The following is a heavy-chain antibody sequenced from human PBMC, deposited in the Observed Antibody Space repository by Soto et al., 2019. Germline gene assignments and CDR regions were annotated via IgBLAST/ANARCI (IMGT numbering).Heavy chain of an antibody. D-gene: IGHD2-2*01. Sequence: ASVKVSCKASGYTFTSYYMHWVRQAPGQGLEWMGIINPSGGSTSYAQKFQGRVTMTRDTSTSTVYMELSSLRSEDTAVYYCARSQDIVVVPAATYYGMDVWCQGTTVTVSS. J-gene: IGHJ6*02. CDR3: ARSQDIVVVPAATYYGMDV. V-gene: IGHV1-46*01. CDR1: GYTFTSYY. CDR2: INPSGGST.